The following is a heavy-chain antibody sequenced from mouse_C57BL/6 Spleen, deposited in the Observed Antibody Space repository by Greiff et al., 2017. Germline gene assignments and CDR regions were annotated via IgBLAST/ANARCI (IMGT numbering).Heavy chain of an antibody. D-gene: IGHD2-5*01. CDR1: GYTFTSYW. CDR3: ARSYSNYLAWFAY. CDR2: IDPSDSYT. J-gene: IGHJ3*01. V-gene: IGHV1-59*01. Sequence: GAELVRPGTSVKLSCKASGYTFTSYWMHWVKQRPGQGLEWIGVIDPSDSYTNYNQKFKGKATLTVDTSSSTAYMQLSSLTSEDSAVYYCARSYSNYLAWFAYWGQGTLVTVSA.